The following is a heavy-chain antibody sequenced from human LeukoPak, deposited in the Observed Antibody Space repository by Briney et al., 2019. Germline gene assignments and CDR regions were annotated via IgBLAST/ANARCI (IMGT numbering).Heavy chain of an antibody. Sequence: SETLSLTCTVSGGSISSYYWSWIRQPPGKGLEWIGYIYYSGSTNYNPSLKSRVTISVDTSKNQFSLKLSSVTAADTAVYYCARDRVGATLFLDYWGQGTLVTVSS. CDR3: ARDRVGATLFLDY. CDR2: IYYSGST. D-gene: IGHD1-26*01. V-gene: IGHV4-59*01. CDR1: GGSISSYY. J-gene: IGHJ4*02.